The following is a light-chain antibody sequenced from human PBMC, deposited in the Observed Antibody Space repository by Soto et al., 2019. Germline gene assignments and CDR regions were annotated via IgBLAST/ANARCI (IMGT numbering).Light chain of an antibody. J-gene: IGKJ1*01. CDR2: GAS. V-gene: IGKV3D-15*01. CDR3: QQYNNWPPT. CDR1: QSVSGN. Sequence: EIVMTQSPATLSVSPGERATLSCRASQSVSGNLAWYQQKPGQAPRLLIYGASTRATGIPARFSGSGSGTEFTITISSLQSEDFAFYYCQQYNNWPPTFGQGTKVEIK.